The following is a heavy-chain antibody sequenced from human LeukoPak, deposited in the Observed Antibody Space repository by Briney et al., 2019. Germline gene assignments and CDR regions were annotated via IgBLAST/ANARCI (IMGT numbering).Heavy chain of an antibody. CDR1: GGSISSGGYY. CDR2: IYHSGST. V-gene: IGHV4-30-2*01. CDR3: ASRGIGDPLDY. Sequence: SETLSLTCTVSGGSISSGGYYWSWIRQPPGKGLEWIGYIYHSGSTYYNPSLKSRVTISVDRSKNQFSLKLSSVTAADTAVYYCASRGIGDPLDYWGQGTLVTVSS. D-gene: IGHD2-21*02. J-gene: IGHJ4*02.